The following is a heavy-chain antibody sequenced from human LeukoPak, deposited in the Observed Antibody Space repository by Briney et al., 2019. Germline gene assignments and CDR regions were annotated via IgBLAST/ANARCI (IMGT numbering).Heavy chain of an antibody. Sequence: SETLSLTCAVSGYSISSGYYWGWIRQPPGKGLEWIGSIYHSGSTYYNPSLKSRVTISVDTSKNQFSLKLSSVTAADTAVYYCARHIVVVSAGANYYMDVWGKGTTVTVSS. CDR3: ARHIVVVSAGANYYMDV. V-gene: IGHV4-38-2*01. D-gene: IGHD2-2*01. J-gene: IGHJ6*03. CDR1: GYSISSGYY. CDR2: IYHSGST.